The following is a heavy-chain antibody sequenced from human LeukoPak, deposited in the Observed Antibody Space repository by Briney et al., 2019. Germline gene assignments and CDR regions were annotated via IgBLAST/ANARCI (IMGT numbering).Heavy chain of an antibody. Sequence: SVKVSCKASGGTFSSYAISWVRQAPGQGLEWMGRIIPIFGIAKYAQKFQGRVTITADKSTSTAYMELSSLRSEDTAVYYCARGGIAAAGTIEDYYYYGMDVWGQGTTVTVSS. CDR2: IIPIFGIA. CDR1: GGTFSSYA. J-gene: IGHJ6*02. CDR3: ARGGIAAAGTIEDYYYYGMDV. V-gene: IGHV1-69*04. D-gene: IGHD6-13*01.